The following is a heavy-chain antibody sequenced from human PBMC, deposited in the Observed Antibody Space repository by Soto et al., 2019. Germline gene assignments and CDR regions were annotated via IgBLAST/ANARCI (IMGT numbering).Heavy chain of an antibody. V-gene: IGHV4-39*01. CDR1: GDSISNSRFY. D-gene: IGHD3-10*01. CDR2: IYHTGNA. J-gene: IGHJ6*02. CDR3: ARSEPSMVRGPNYYGMDV. Sequence: SETLSLTCSVSGDSISNSRFYWAWIRQPPGEGLEWIGSIYHTGNAYYNPSLKSRVTIFVDTSKNQFSLKLSSVTAADTAVYYCARSEPSMVRGPNYYGMDVWGQGTTVTVSS.